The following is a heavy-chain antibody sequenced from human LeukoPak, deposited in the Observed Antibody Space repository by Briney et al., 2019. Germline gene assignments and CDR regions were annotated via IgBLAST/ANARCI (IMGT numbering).Heavy chain of an antibody. CDR3: ARDQSSGTGAGTDY. CDR1: GFTFNGYW. J-gene: IGHJ4*02. V-gene: IGHV3-7*01. Sequence: GGSLRLSCAASGFTFNGYWMSWVRQAPGKGLEWVAHINQDGSQKSYVDSVKGRFTISRDNAQNSLSLQMNSLRAEDTAVYYCARDQSSGTGAGTDYWGQGTLVTVSS. CDR2: INQDGSQK. D-gene: IGHD6-13*01.